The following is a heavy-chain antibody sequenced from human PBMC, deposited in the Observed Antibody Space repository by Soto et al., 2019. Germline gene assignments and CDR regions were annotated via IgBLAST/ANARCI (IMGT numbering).Heavy chain of an antibody. Sequence: VQLLESGGGLVQPGGSLRLSCAASGFNFSDYYMSWIRQAPGKGLEWVSYISSSGSTIYYADSVKGRFTISRDNAKNSLYMQKNSLRAEDTAVYYCARARGIAASQQDYWGQGTLVTVSS. J-gene: IGHJ4*02. V-gene: IGHV3-11*01. D-gene: IGHD6-6*01. CDR3: ARARGIAASQQDY. CDR2: ISSSGSTI. CDR1: GFNFSDYY.